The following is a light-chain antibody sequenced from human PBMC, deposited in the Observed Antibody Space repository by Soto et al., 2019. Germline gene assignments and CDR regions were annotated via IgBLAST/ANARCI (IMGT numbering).Light chain of an antibody. V-gene: IGKV1-5*03. J-gene: IGKJ1*01. CDR1: QSINNR. CDR2: KAS. CDR3: QQYNTYPWT. Sequence: DIQMTQSPSTLSASVGDRVTITCRASQSINNRLVWYQQKPGIAPILLIYKASSLQSGVPSRFSGSGSGTEFNFTISSLQPSDLAAYYCQQYNTYPWTFGHGTKVEI.